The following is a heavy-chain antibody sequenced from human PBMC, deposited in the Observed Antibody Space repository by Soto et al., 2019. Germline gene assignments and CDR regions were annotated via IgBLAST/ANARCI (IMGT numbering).Heavy chain of an antibody. CDR1: GYTLTELS. CDR2: FDPEDGET. V-gene: IGHV1-24*01. Sequence: SVKVSLKVSGYTLTELSMHWVRQAPGKGLEWMGGFDPEDGETIYAQKFQGRVTMTEDTSTDTAYMELSSLRSEDTAVYYCATDREGNYYDSSGGYYFDYWGQGTLVTVSS. J-gene: IGHJ4*02. CDR3: ATDREGNYYDSSGGYYFDY. D-gene: IGHD3-22*01.